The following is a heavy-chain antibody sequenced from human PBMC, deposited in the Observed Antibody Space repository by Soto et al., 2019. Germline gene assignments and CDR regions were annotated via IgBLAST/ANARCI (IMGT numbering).Heavy chain of an antibody. D-gene: IGHD3-10*01. J-gene: IGHJ4*02. V-gene: IGHV1-69*02. CDR3: ATTYGSGSQAFDY. Sequence: QVHLVQSGAELKKPGSSVRVSCKASGDTFSSYTINWVRQAPGLGLEWMGRTIPILSMSNYALKFQGRFTITADKSTSTAYMELSILRSEDTAMYYCATTYGSGSQAFDYWGQGALVTVSS. CDR1: GDTFSSYT. CDR2: TIPILSMS.